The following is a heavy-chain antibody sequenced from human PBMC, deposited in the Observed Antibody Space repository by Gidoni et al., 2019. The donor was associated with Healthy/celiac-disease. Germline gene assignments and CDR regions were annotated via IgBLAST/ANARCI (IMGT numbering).Heavy chain of an antibody. D-gene: IGHD2-21*01. CDR2: IYYSGST. J-gene: IGHJ3*02. CDR3: ARAVVVHSAFDI. V-gene: IGHV4-59*01. CDR1: DGSISSYY. Sequence: QVQLQESGPGLVKPSETLSLTCTAPDGSISSYYWSWIRQPPGKGLEWIGYIYYSGSTNYNPSLKSRVTISVDTSKNQFSLKLSSVTAADTAVYYCARAVVVHSAFDIWGQGTMVTVSS.